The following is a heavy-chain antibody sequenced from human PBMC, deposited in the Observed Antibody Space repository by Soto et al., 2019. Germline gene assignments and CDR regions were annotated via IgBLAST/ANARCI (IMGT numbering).Heavy chain of an antibody. D-gene: IGHD3-10*01. CDR3: ARDENRGPYYYGSGSPHNYYYYGMDV. Sequence: ASVKVSCKASGGTFSSYAISWVRQAPGQGLEWMGGIIPIFGTANYAQKFQGRVTITADESTSTAYMELSSLRSEDTAVYYCARDENRGPYYYGSGSPHNYYYYGMDVWGQGTTVTVSS. CDR2: IIPIFGTA. CDR1: GGTFSSYA. V-gene: IGHV1-69*13. J-gene: IGHJ6*02.